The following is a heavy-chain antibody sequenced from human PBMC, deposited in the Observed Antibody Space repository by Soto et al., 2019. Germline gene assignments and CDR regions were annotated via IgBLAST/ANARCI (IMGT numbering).Heavy chain of an antibody. Sequence: GGSLRLSCAASGFTFSSYSMNWVRQAPGKGLEWVSSISSSSSYIYYADSVKGRFTISRDNAKNSLYLQMNSLRAEDTAVYYCASASTVTIPVDYWGQGTLVTVSS. D-gene: IGHD4-17*01. CDR2: ISSSSSYI. CDR3: ASASTVTIPVDY. V-gene: IGHV3-21*01. CDR1: GFTFSSYS. J-gene: IGHJ4*02.